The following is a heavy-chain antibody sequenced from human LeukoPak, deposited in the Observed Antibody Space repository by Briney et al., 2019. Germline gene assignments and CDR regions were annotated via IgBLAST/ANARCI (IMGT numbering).Heavy chain of an antibody. D-gene: IGHD4-17*01. CDR1: GFIFSDCY. CDR2: ISGYSSYT. V-gene: IGHV3-11*05. CDR3: ARVDGDYYYYYGLDV. Sequence: PGGSLRLSCAASGFIFSDCYMSWTRQAPGKGLEWVSYISGYSSYTNHADSVKGRFTISRDNAKNTLYLQMNSLRAEDTAVYYCARVDGDYYYYYGLDVWGHGTTVTVSS. J-gene: IGHJ6*02.